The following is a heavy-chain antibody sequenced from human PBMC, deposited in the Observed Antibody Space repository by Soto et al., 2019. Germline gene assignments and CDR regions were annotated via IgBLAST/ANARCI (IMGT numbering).Heavy chain of an antibody. D-gene: IGHD3-22*01. J-gene: IGHJ5*02. V-gene: IGHV4-61*01. Sequence: PESRSLTCTVAPASVSANSDYCNWIRLPRGKGLQWVGPINHAGIIQYSPSVKSRALISLDMPTNQLSLRLSSVTDADTAVYYCVRGSLYNFDSSGNELCFDPWGQGALVTVSS. CDR3: VRGSLYNFDSSGNELCFDP. CDR2: INHAGII. CDR1: PASVSANSDY.